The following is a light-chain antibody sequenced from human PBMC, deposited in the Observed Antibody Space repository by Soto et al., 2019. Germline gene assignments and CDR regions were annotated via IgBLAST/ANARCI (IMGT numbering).Light chain of an antibody. CDR2: YAS. Sequence: DIQMTQSPSSLSASVGDRVTITCRASLPISNYLAWYQQKPGKAPKLLIYYASNLETGVSSRFSGSGSGTDFTFTISSLQPEDIATYFCQQYENLPRFIFGPGTKVDIK. J-gene: IGKJ3*01. CDR3: QQYENLPRFI. CDR1: LPISNY. V-gene: IGKV1-33*01.